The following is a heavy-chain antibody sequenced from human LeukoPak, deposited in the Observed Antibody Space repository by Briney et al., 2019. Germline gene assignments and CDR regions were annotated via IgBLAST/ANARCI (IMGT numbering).Heavy chain of an antibody. V-gene: IGHV3-30*04. Sequence: QSGGSLRLSCAASGFTFSMHWVRQAPGKGLEWVAVVSWDESNKYYADSVKGRLTISRDNSKNTLYLQMNSLRTEDTALYFCVRSPSSGWTGDFGDCWGQGTLVIVSS. J-gene: IGHJ4*02. CDR2: VSWDESNK. CDR1: GFTFS. D-gene: IGHD6-19*01. CDR3: VRSPSSGWTGDFGDC.